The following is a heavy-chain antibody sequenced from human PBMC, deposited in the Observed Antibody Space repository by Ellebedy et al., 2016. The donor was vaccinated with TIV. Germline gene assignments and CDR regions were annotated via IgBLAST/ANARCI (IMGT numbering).Heavy chain of an antibody. Sequence: GESLKISXAASGFTVSSNYMSWVRQAPGKGLEWVSVIYSGGSTYYADSVKGRFTISRDNSKNTLYLQMNSLRAEDTAVYYCARGAGSSTSWGYYYYMDVWGKGTTVTVSS. CDR2: IYSGGST. J-gene: IGHJ6*03. D-gene: IGHD2-2*01. V-gene: IGHV3-53*01. CDR1: GFTVSSNY. CDR3: ARGAGSSTSWGYYYYMDV.